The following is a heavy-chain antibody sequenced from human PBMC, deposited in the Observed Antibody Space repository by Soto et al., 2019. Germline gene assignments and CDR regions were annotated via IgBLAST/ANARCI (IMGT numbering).Heavy chain of an antibody. J-gene: IGHJ4*02. CDR3: ARGQEGVVATH. D-gene: IGHD2-15*01. CDR1: GGSFTGYY. V-gene: IGHV4-34*01. Sequence: QVQLQQWGAGLLKPSETLSLTCAVNGGSFTGYYWSWVRQAPGKGLEWIGEIKDGGSTNYNPSLRSRVTISADTSKKQFSLKVTSGTAADTAVYYCARGQEGVVATHWDQGTLVTVSS. CDR2: IKDGGST.